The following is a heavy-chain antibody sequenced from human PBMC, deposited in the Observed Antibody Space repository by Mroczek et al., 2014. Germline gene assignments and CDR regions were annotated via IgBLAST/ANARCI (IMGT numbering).Heavy chain of an antibody. J-gene: IGHJ4*02. D-gene: IGHD3-16*02. CDR1: GGSFSGYY. Sequence: QVQLQQWGAGLLKPSETLSLTCAVYGGSFSGYYWSWIRQPPGKGLEWIGEINHSGSTNYNPSLKSRVTISVDTSKNQFSLKLSSVTAADTAVYYCARGFGVKEPSMITFGGVIVKYYFDYWGQGTLVTVSS. V-gene: IGHV4-34*01. CDR3: ARGFGVKEPSMITFGGVIVKYYFDY. CDR2: INHSGST.